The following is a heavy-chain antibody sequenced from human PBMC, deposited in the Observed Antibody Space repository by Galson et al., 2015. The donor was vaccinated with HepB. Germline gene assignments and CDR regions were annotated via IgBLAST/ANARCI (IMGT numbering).Heavy chain of an antibody. V-gene: IGHV3-73*01. J-gene: IGHJ3*02. CDR3: TRGSGWDDAFDI. D-gene: IGHD6-19*01. CDR2: IRSKANSYAT. CDR1: GFTFSGSA. Sequence: SLRLSCAASGFTFSGSAMHWVRQASGKGLEWVGRIRSKANSYATAYAASVKGRFTISRDDSKNTAYLQMNSLKTEDTAVYYCTRGSGWDDAFDIWGQGTMVTVSS.